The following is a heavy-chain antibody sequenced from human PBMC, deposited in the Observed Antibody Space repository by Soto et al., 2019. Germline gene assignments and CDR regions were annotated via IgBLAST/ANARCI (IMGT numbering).Heavy chain of an antibody. CDR2: IRSKANSYAT. CDR1: GFTFSGSA. D-gene: IGHD3-22*01. Sequence: PGGSLRLSCAASGFTFSGSAMHWVRQASGKGLEWVGRIRSKANSYATAYAASVKGRFTISRDDSKNTAYLQMNSLKTEDTAVYYCTRLGDSSGHVWGQGTTVTVSS. V-gene: IGHV3-73*01. J-gene: IGHJ6*02. CDR3: TRLGDSSGHV.